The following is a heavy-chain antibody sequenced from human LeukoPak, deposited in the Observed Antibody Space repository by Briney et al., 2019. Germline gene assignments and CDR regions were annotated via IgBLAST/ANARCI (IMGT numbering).Heavy chain of an antibody. CDR1: GGSISSGSYY. Sequence: SETLSLTCTVSGGSISSGSYYWSWIRQPAGKGLEWIGRIYTSGSTNYNPSLKSRATISVDTSKNQFSLKLSSVTAADTAVYYCARGGIAVLFDLWGPGTLVTVSS. CDR3: ARGGIAVLFDL. J-gene: IGHJ2*01. D-gene: IGHD6-19*01. CDR2: IYTSGST. V-gene: IGHV4-61*02.